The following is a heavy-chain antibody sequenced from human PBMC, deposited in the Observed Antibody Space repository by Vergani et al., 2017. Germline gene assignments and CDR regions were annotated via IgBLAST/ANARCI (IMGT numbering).Heavy chain of an antibody. CDR1: GFTFSSYA. CDR3: AKRLGDYYYGMDV. CDR2: ISGSGGST. V-gene: IGHV3-23*01. Sequence: EVQLLESGGGLVQPGGSLRLSCAASGFTFSSYAMSWVRRAPGKGLEWVSAISGSGGSTYYADSVKGRFTISRDNSKNTLYLQMNSLRAEDTAVYYCAKRLGDYYYGMDVWGQGTTVTVSS. J-gene: IGHJ6*02.